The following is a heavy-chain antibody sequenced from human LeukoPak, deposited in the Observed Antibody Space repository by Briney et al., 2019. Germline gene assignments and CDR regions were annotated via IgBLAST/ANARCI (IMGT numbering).Heavy chain of an antibody. CDR3: ARQWLVYPLFDY. J-gene: IGHJ4*02. V-gene: IGHV4-34*01. Sequence: KSSETLSLACAVYGGSLSGYYWSWIRQPPGKGLEWIGEINHSGSTNYDPSLKSRVTISVDTFKNQLSLKLSSMTAADTAVYYCARQWLVYPLFDYWGQGTLVTASS. D-gene: IGHD6-19*01. CDR2: INHSGST. CDR1: GGSLSGYY.